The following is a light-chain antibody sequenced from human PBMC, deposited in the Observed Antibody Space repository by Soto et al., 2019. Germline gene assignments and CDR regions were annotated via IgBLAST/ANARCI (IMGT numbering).Light chain of an antibody. CDR3: QQYGSSFT. Sequence: EIVLTQSPGTLSLSPGERATLSCRASQSVSSAYLAWYQQKPGQAPRLLIYGAFSRATGIPDRFSGYGSGTDFTLTITRLEPKDFAVYYCQQYGSSFTFGQGTKLQIK. CDR1: QSVSSAY. V-gene: IGKV3-20*01. J-gene: IGKJ2*01. CDR2: GAF.